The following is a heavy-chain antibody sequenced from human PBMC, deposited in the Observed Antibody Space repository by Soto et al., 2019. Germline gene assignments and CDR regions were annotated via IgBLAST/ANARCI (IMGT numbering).Heavy chain of an antibody. J-gene: IGHJ4*02. D-gene: IGHD4-17*01. CDR2: IPGSGGSL. V-gene: IGHV3-9*01. CDR3: VKGGRKPGPIRGRCYYLDQ. CDR1: GFTFDDYV. Sequence: EVRLVESGGGLVQPGRPLRLSCIASGFTFDDYVMRWVRRAPGKGLEWVSGIPGSGGSLDDANSVKGRFTISRDNAKKSLYLRMNSLIGEDTALDYCVKGGRKPGPIRGRCYYLDQWGQGTQVTVSS.